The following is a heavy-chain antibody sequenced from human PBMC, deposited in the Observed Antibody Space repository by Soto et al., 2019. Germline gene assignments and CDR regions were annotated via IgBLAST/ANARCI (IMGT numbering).Heavy chain of an antibody. Sequence: EVQLVESGGGLVKPGGSLRLSCAASGFTFWSYSMNWVRQAPGKGLEWVSSISSSSSYIYHADSVKGRFTISRDNAKNSLYLQMNSLRAEDTAVYYCARGMDRGGDCYPNNYYYGMDVWGQGTTVTVSS. D-gene: IGHD2-21*02. V-gene: IGHV3-21*01. CDR2: ISSSSSYI. CDR3: ARGMDRGGDCYPNNYYYGMDV. J-gene: IGHJ6*02. CDR1: GFTFWSYS.